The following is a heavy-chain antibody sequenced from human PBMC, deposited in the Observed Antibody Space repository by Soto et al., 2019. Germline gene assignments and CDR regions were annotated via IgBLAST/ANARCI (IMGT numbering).Heavy chain of an antibody. J-gene: IGHJ2*01. CDR2: INHSGST. V-gene: IGHV4-34*01. Sequence: QAQLQQWGAGLLKPSETLSLTCAVYTGSFKNYYWTWIRQPPGKGLEWIGEINHSGSTNYNPSLKSXXAMSVDTSKNQFSLKLRSVTAADTAVYSCARGTREGWFFDLWGRGTLVTVSS. CDR1: TGSFKNYY. CDR3: ARGTREGWFFDL.